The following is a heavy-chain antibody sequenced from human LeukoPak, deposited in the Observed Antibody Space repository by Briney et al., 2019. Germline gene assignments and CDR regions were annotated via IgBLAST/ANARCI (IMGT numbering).Heavy chain of an antibody. CDR1: GYTFTRYT. D-gene: IGHD3-3*01. J-gene: IGHJ6*03. Sequence: ASVKVSCKASGYTFTRYTMNWVRQAPGQGLEWMGWINTNTGNPTYAQGFTGRFVFSLDTSVSTAYLQISSLKAEDTAVYYCARDSETYYDFWSGYCYYYYMDVWGKGTTVTVSS. CDR2: INTNTGNP. V-gene: IGHV7-4-1*02. CDR3: ARDSETYYDFWSGYCYYYYMDV.